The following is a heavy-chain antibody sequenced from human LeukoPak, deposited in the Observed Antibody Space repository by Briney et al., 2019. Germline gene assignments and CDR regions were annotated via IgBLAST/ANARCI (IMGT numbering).Heavy chain of an antibody. Sequence: VASVKVSCKASGYTFTSYGISWVRQAPGQGLEWMGWISAYNGNTNYAQKLQGRVTMTTDTSTSTAYMELRSLRSDDTAVYYCARDHLPGGAAAGTYWSQGTLVTVSS. CDR2: ISAYNGNT. V-gene: IGHV1-18*01. CDR1: GYTFTSYG. CDR3: ARDHLPGGAAAGTY. D-gene: IGHD6-13*01. J-gene: IGHJ4*02.